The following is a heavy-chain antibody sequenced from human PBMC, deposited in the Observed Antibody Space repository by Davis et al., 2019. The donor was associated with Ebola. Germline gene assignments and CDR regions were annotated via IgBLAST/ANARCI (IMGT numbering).Heavy chain of an antibody. D-gene: IGHD2-2*01. Sequence: GSLRLSCTVSGGSMTSTSYYWSWIRQPPGKGLEWIGEINHSGSTNYNPSLKSRVTISVDTSKNQFSLKLSSVTAADTAVYYCARGLRGGIVVVPAATNYGMDVWGQGTTVTVSS. CDR2: INHSGST. J-gene: IGHJ6*02. V-gene: IGHV4-39*07. CDR3: ARGLRGGIVVVPAATNYGMDV. CDR1: GGSMTSTSYY.